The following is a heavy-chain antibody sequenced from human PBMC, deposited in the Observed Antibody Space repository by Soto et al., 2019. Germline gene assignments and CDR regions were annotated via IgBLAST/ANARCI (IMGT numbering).Heavy chain of an antibody. J-gene: IGHJ4*02. CDR2: IRSKANSYAT. CDR3: TLIRLVGATVHDY. Sequence: GGSLRLSCAASGFTFSGSAMHWVRQASGKGLEWVGRIRSKANSYATAYAASVKGRFTISRDDSKNTAYLQMNSLKTEDTAVYYCTLIRLVGATVHDYWGQGTLVTVSS. V-gene: IGHV3-73*01. D-gene: IGHD1-26*01. CDR1: GFTFSGSA.